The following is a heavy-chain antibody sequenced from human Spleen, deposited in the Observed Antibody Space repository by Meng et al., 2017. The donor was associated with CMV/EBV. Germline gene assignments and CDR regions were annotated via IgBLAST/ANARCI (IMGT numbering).Heavy chain of an antibody. CDR1: GFTFRSDG. J-gene: IGHJ5*02. V-gene: IGHV3-30*02. CDR2: IRYAGSNE. CDR3: VKDLYRLGFPRGFDH. Sequence: SGFTFRSDGMHWVRQAPGKGLEWVAFIRYAGSNEYYADSVKGQFTISRDNSKNTLHLQMNSLRTEDTAVYYCVKDLYRLGFPRGFDHWGQGTLVTVSS. D-gene: IGHD3-16*01.